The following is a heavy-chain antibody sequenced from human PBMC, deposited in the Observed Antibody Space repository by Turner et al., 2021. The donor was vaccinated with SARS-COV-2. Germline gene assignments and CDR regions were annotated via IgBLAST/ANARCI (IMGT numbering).Heavy chain of an antibody. CDR1: GYTLTELS. D-gene: IGHD6-19*01. V-gene: IGHV1-24*01. CDR2: FDPEDGET. Sequence: QAQLVQSGAEEKKPGASVKVSCKVSGYTLTELSMHWVRQAPGKGLEWMGGFDPEDGETIYAQKFQGRVTMTEDTSTDTAYMELSSLRSEDTAVYYCATGSAVAGTPQFYYYYYGIDVWGQGTTVTVSS. CDR3: ATGSAVAGTPQFYYYYYGIDV. J-gene: IGHJ6*02.